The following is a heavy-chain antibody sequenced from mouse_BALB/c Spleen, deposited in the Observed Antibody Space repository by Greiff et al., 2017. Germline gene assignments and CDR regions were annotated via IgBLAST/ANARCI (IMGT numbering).Heavy chain of an antibody. CDR1: GFTFSSFG. CDR3: ARSGMITYYYAMDY. D-gene: IGHD2-4*01. CDR2: ISSGSSTI. V-gene: IGHV5-17*02. J-gene: IGHJ4*01. Sequence: EVQLVESGGGLVQPGGSRKLSCAASGFTFSSFGMHWVRQAPEKGLEWVAYISSGSSTIYYADTVKGRFTISRDNPKNTLFLQMTSLRSEDTAMYYCARSGMITYYYAMDYWGQGTSVTVSS.